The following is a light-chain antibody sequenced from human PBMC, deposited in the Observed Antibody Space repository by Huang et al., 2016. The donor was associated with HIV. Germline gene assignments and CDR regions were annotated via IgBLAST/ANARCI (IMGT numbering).Light chain of an antibody. V-gene: IGKV1-13*02. J-gene: IGKJ4*01. CDR3: QQLRSYPLT. CDR1: QAIGHS. Sequence: AIQLTQSPSSASASVGDRVTVTCRASQAIGHSLAWYQHKPGKAPKLLIYGGSILQSGVSPRFSGNGSGTDFSLTISSLRSEDFATYFCQQLRSYPLTFGGGTDV. CDR2: GGS.